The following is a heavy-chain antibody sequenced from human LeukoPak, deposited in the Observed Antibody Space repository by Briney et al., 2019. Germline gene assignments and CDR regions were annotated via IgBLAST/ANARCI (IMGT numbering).Heavy chain of an antibody. CDR2: ICYSGST. J-gene: IGHJ4*02. CDR1: GGSISSYY. CDR3: ALYYYDSSGYYLPLDY. D-gene: IGHD3-22*01. Sequence: SETLSLTCTVSGGSISSYYWSWIRQPPGKGLEWIGYICYSGSTNYNPSLKSRVTISVDTSKNQFSLKLSSVTAADTAVYYCALYYYDSSGYYLPLDYWGQGTLVTVSS. V-gene: IGHV4-59*01.